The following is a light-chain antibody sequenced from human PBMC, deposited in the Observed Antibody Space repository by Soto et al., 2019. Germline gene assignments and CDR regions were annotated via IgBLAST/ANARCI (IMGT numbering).Light chain of an antibody. CDR3: SSYTSSSPLE. CDR2: DVS. Sequence: QSALTQPASVSGSPGQSITISCTGTSSDVGGSNYVSWYQQHPGKAPKLMLYDVSNGPSGVSNRFSGSKSGNTASRTISGLQAEDEADYYCSSYTSSSPLEFGGGTKLTVL. CDR1: SSDVGGSNY. J-gene: IGLJ2*01. V-gene: IGLV2-14*01.